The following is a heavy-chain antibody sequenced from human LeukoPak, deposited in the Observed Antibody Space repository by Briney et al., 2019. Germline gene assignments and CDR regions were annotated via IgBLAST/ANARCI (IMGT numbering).Heavy chain of an antibody. CDR2: ISGSGVYDT. D-gene: IGHD3-9*01. CDR3: AKDQTGRYFDWFPPGDY. Sequence: GSLRLSCAASGFTFSSYEMNWVRQAPGKGLEWVSAISGSGVYDTYYADSVKGRLTISRDNSKNTVYLQMNSLRAEDTAVYYCAKDQTGRYFDWFPPGDYWGQGTLVTVSS. V-gene: IGHV3-23*01. CDR1: GFTFSSYE. J-gene: IGHJ4*02.